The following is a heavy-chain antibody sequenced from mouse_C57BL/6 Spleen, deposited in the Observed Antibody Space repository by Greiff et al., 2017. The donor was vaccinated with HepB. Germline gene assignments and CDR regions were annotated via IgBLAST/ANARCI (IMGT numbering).Heavy chain of an antibody. J-gene: IGHJ4*01. Sequence: EVKVEESGGGLVQPGGSMKLSCAASGFTFSDAWMDWVRQSPEKGLEWVAEIRNKANNHATYYAESVKGRFTISRDDSKSIVYLQMNSLRAEDTGIYYGTRRMITTVYYYAMDYWGQGTSVTVSS. D-gene: IGHD2-4*01. V-gene: IGHV6-6*01. CDR3: TRRMITTVYYYAMDY. CDR2: IRNKANNHAT. CDR1: GFTFSDAW.